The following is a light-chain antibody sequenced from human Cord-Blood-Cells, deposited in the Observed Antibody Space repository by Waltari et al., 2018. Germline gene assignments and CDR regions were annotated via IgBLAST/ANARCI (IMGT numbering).Light chain of an antibody. V-gene: IGKV2-28*01. CDR1: QSLLHSNGYNY. CDR2: LGS. J-gene: IGKJ1*01. Sequence: DIVMTQSPLSLPVTPGEPASISCRSSQSLLHSNGYNYLDWYLQKQGQSPQLLIYLGSTRASGVPDRFSGSGSGTDFTLKISRVEAEDVGVYYCMQALQTPPWTFGQGTKVEIK. CDR3: MQALQTPPWT.